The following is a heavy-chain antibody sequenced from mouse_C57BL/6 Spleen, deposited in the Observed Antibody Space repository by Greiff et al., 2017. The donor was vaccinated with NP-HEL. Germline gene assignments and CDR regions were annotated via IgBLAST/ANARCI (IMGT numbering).Heavy chain of an antibody. J-gene: IGHJ2*01. CDR2: IYPGSGST. CDR1: GYTFTSYW. D-gene: IGHD2-2*01. Sequence: QVQLQQPGAELVKPGASVKMSCKASGYTFTSYWITWVKQRPGQGLEWIGDIYPGSGSTNYNEKFKSKATLTVDTSSSTAYMQLSSLTSEDSAVYYCATTMVTTIYFDYWGQGTTLTVSS. CDR3: ATTMVTTIYFDY. V-gene: IGHV1-55*01.